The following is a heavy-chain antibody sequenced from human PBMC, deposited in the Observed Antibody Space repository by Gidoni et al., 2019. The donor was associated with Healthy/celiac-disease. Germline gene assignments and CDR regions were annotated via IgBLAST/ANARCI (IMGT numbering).Heavy chain of an antibody. D-gene: IGHD3-3*01. V-gene: IGHV1-69*01. CDR3: ARGEGPDFWSGYYYYYGMDV. CDR2: IIPIFGTA. J-gene: IGHJ6*02. CDR1: GGTFSSYA. Sequence: QVQLVQSGAEVKKPGSSVKVSCKASGGTFSSYAISWVRQAPGQGLEWMGGIIPIFGTANYAQKFQGRVTITADESTSTAYMELSSLRSEDTAVYYCARGEGPDFWSGYYYYYGMDVWGQGTTVTVSS.